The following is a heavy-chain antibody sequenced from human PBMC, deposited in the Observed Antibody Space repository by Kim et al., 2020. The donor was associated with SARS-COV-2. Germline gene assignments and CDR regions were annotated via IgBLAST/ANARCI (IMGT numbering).Heavy chain of an antibody. CDR2: MNPNSGNA. CDR1: GYSFTNYD. Sequence: ASVKVSCKTSGYSFTNYDINWVQQASGQGLEWMGWMNPNSGNADSAQKFQGRIIMTRSTSMSTAYMELTSLRSEDTAVYYCARVLPCKTTICGEYYFDYWGQGTLVTVPS. CDR3: ARVLPCKTTICGEYYFDY. V-gene: IGHV1-8*01. D-gene: IGHD2-2*01. J-gene: IGHJ4*02.